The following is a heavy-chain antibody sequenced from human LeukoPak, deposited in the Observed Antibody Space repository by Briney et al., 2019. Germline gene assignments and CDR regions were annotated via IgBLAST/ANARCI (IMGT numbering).Heavy chain of an antibody. J-gene: IGHJ4*02. CDR2: IYYSGST. V-gene: IGHV4-59*12. D-gene: IGHD3-10*01. CDR1: GGSISSYY. Sequence: PSETLSLTCTVSGGSISSYYWSWIRQPPGKGLEWIGYIYYSGSTNYNPSLKSRVTISVDTSKNQFSLKLSSVTAADTAVYYCASAMVRGVITDYWGQGTLVTVSS. CDR3: ASAMVRGVITDY.